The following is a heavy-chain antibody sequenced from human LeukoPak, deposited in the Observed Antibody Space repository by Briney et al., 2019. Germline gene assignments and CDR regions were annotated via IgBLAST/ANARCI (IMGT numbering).Heavy chain of an antibody. Sequence: SVKVSCKASGGTFSSYAISWVRQAPGQGLEWMRGIIPIFGTANYAQKFQGRVTITADEPTSTAYMELSSLRSEDTAVYYRARGGGDGYNYQGDYWGQGTLVTVSS. D-gene: IGHD5-24*01. V-gene: IGHV1-69*13. CDR3: ARGGGDGYNYQGDY. CDR1: GGTFSSYA. J-gene: IGHJ4*02. CDR2: IIPIFGTA.